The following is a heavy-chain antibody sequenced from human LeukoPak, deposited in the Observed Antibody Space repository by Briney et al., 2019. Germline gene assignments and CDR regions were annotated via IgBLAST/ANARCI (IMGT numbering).Heavy chain of an antibody. CDR2: INHSAST. V-gene: IGHV4-34*01. Sequence: SETLSLTCAVYGGSFSGYYWSWIRQPPGKGLEWIGEINHSASTNYNPSLKSRVTISVDTSKNQFSLKLSSVTAADTAVYYCARAGSWTFDYWGQGTLVTVSS. D-gene: IGHD6-13*01. CDR3: ARAGSWTFDY. J-gene: IGHJ4*02. CDR1: GGSFSGYY.